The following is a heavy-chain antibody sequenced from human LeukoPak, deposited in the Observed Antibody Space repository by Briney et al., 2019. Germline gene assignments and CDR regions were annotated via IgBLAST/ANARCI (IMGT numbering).Heavy chain of an antibody. CDR3: ARGAWGYSVHFDN. V-gene: IGHV3-74*01. J-gene: IGHJ4*02. CDR2: INSDGTDT. D-gene: IGHD3-16*01. Sequence: GSLRLSCATSGSTLSSFWMHWVRQPPGKGLVWVSRINSDGTDTNYADSAKGRFTISRDNTKNTVYLQMNSLGAEDTAVYYCARGAWGYSVHFDNWGQGALVTVSS. CDR1: GSTLSSFW.